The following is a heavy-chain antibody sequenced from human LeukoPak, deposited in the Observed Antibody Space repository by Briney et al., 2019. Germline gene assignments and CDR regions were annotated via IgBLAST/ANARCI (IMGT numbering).Heavy chain of an antibody. V-gene: IGHV1-18*01. CDR3: ARVESMSYYDSSGYYGY. J-gene: IGHJ4*02. CDR2: ISAYNGNT. CDR1: GGTFSSYA. Sequence: ASVKVSCKASGGTFSSYAISWVRQAPGQGLEWMGWISAYNGNTNYAQKLQGRVTMTTDTSTSTAYMELRSLRSDDTAVYYCARVESMSYYDSSGYYGYWGQGTLVTVSS. D-gene: IGHD3-22*01.